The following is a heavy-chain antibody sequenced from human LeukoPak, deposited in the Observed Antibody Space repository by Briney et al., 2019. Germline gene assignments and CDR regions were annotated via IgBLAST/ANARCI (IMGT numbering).Heavy chain of an antibody. CDR2: IYYSGST. J-gene: IGHJ3*02. CDR1: GGFISGYY. Sequence: PSETLSLTCTVSGGFISGYYWSWIRQPPGKGLEWIGYIYYSGSTNYNPSLKSRVTISVDTSKNQFSLKLSSVTAADTAVYYCARQDYGDSHDAFDIWGQGTMVTVSS. V-gene: IGHV4-59*08. CDR3: ARQDYGDSHDAFDI. D-gene: IGHD4-17*01.